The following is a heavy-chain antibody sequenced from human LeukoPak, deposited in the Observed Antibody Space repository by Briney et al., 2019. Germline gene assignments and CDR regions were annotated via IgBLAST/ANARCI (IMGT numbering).Heavy chain of an antibody. J-gene: IGHJ4*02. Sequence: RGSLRLSCAASGFTFSTYGMHWVRQAPGKGLEWVAFIRYDGSNKYYADSVKGRFTISRDNSKNTVYLQMNSLRAEDTAVYYCAAPGVPAATYYFDYWGQRTLVTVSS. D-gene: IGHD2-2*01. CDR1: GFTFSTYG. CDR2: IRYDGSNK. CDR3: AAPGVPAATYYFDY. V-gene: IGHV3-30*02.